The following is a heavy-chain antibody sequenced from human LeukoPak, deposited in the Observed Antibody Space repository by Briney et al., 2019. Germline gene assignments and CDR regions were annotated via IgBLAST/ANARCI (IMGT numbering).Heavy chain of an antibody. CDR1: GFTFSSYT. Sequence: PGGSLRLSCAASGFTFSSYTMNWVRQPPGKGLEWVSNIGTSSTTIYYADSVKGRFTISRDNSKNTLYLQMNSLRVEDTAVYYCAKDPICSGGSCFGYFEDWGQGTLVTVSS. CDR2: IGTSSTTI. V-gene: IGHV3-48*01. J-gene: IGHJ4*02. D-gene: IGHD2-15*01. CDR3: AKDPICSGGSCFGYFED.